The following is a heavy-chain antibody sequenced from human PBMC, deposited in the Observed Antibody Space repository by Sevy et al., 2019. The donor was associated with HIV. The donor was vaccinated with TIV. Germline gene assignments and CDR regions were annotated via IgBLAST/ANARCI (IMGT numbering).Heavy chain of an antibody. CDR3: TRNGGAFANGLDP. CDR1: GFTFSSYD. Sequence: GGSLRLSCTASGFTFSSYDMNWVRQAPGKGLEWVSKISSSGSSICYADSVKGRFTISRDNAKNSLNLQMNSLRAKDTAVYYCTRNGGAFANGLDPWGQGTLVTVSS. V-gene: IGHV3-48*03. J-gene: IGHJ5*02. CDR2: ISSSGSSI. D-gene: IGHD2-8*01.